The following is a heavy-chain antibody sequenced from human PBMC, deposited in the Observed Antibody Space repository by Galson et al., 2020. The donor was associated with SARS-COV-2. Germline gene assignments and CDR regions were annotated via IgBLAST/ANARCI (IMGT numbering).Heavy chain of an antibody. V-gene: IGHV3-30*03. D-gene: IGHD2-2*01. J-gene: IGHJ6*02. Sequence: GESLKISCAASGFTFSSYGMHWVRQAPGKGLEWVAVISYDGSNKYYADSVKGRFTISRDNSKNTLYLQMNSLRAEDTAVYYCSAQLLETYYGMDVWGQGTTVTVSS. CDR2: ISYDGSNK. CDR1: GFTFSSYG. CDR3: SAQLLETYYGMDV.